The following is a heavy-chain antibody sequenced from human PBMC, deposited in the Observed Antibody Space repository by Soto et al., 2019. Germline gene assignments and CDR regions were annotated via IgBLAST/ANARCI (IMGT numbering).Heavy chain of an antibody. V-gene: IGHV3-33*01. Sequence: GGSLRLSCAASGFTFSSYGMHWVRQAPGKGLEWVAVIWYDGSNKYYADSVKGRFTISRDNSKNTLYLQMNSLRAEDTAVYYCARCDGGDCYLDYWGQGTLVTVSS. CDR2: IWYDGSNK. CDR3: ARCDGGDCYLDY. CDR1: GFTFSSYG. J-gene: IGHJ4*02. D-gene: IGHD2-21*02.